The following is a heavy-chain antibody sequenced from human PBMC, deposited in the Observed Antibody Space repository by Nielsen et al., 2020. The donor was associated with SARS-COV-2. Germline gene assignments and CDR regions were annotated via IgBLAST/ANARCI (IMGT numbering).Heavy chain of an antibody. CDR3: ARGASMGLVGATRHNWFDP. V-gene: IGHV3-30-3*01. D-gene: IGHD1-26*01. Sequence: GESLKISCAASGFTFSSYAMHWVRQAPGKGLEWVAVISYDGSNKYYADSVKGRFTISRDNSKNTLYLKMNSLRAEDTAVYYCARGASMGLVGATRHNWFDPWGQGTLVTVSS. J-gene: IGHJ5*02. CDR1: GFTFSSYA. CDR2: ISYDGSNK.